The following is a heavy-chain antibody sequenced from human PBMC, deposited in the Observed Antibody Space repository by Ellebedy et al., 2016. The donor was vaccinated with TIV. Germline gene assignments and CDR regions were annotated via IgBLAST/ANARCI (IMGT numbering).Heavy chain of an antibody. J-gene: IGHJ3*01. CDR3: TSPGVDYAFDF. Sequence: GESLKISCAASGFTFNTYSMNWVRQAPGKGLEWVSYISSTSSTKYYADSVKGRFTISRDNAKNSLSLQMNSLRDEDTAVYYCTSPGVDYAFDFWGQGTMFTVSS. CDR2: ISSTSSTK. D-gene: IGHD5-24*01. V-gene: IGHV3-48*02. CDR1: GFTFNTYS.